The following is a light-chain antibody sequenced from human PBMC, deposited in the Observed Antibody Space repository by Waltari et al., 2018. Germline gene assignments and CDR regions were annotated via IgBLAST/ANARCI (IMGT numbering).Light chain of an antibody. V-gene: IGLV3-21*04. CDR2: YDK. J-gene: IGLJ3*02. CDR3: QVWDSNNDHWV. Sequence: SYVVTQAPSVSVAPGTTARLTCGGNNIGSKSVNWYRQKPGQAPVLVMYYDKDRPSGIPERVSGSNAGNTATRIISRVEAGDEADYYCQVWDSNNDHWVFGGGTRLTV. CDR1: NIGSKS.